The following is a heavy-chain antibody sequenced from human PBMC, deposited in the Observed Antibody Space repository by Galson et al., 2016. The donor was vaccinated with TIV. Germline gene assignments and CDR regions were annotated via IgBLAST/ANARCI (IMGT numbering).Heavy chain of an antibody. J-gene: IGHJ3*01. CDR2: INPNSGDT. V-gene: IGHV1-2*02. CDR1: GYTFTGYY. D-gene: IGHD2-8*01. CDR3: ARVKMGDALDV. Sequence: SVKVSCKASGYTFTGYYIHWVRQAPGQGLEWMGWINPNSGDTNYAQKFQGRVTMTRDTSISTAYMELARLTSDDTAMYYCARVKMGDALDVWGQGTMVIVSS.